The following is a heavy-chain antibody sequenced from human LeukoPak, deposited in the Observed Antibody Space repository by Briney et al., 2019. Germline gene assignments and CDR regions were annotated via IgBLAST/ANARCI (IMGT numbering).Heavy chain of an antibody. J-gene: IGHJ4*02. CDR2: IIPIFGTA. CDR3: ASLDHYYGSGSYS. V-gene: IGHV1-69*05. D-gene: IGHD3-10*01. Sequence: SVKVSCKASGGTFGSYAISWVRQAPGQGLEWMGGIIPIFGTANYAQKFQGRVTITTDESTSTAYMELSSLRSEDTAVYYCASLDHYYGSGSYSWGQGTLVTVSS. CDR1: GGTFGSYA.